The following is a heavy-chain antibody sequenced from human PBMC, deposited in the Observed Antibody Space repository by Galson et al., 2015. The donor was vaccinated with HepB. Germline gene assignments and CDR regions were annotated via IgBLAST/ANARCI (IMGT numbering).Heavy chain of an antibody. Sequence: SLRLSCAASGFTFSDYYMTWIRQAPGKGLEWLSYISSNTIYTNYADSVKGRFCISRDNVKNSAYLQMNSLRAEDTALYYCARVAHADYGDHAHFDYWGPGTLVTVSS. CDR1: GFTFSDYY. D-gene: IGHD4/OR15-4a*01. J-gene: IGHJ4*02. CDR2: ISSNTIYT. V-gene: IGHV3-11*06. CDR3: ARVAHADYGDHAHFDY.